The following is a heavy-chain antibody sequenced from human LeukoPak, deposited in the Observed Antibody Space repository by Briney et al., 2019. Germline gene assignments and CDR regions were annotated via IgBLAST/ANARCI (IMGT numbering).Heavy chain of an antibody. D-gene: IGHD6-13*01. J-gene: IGHJ4*02. V-gene: IGHV4-59*08. CDR1: GGSVTSYY. CDR2: IYYSGNT. Sequence: PSETLSLTCTVSGGSVTSYYWSWIRQPPGKGLEWIAYIYYSGNTNYNPSLKSRVTISVDTSKNQFSLKLSSVTAADTAVYYCARLRYSSSWYYFDYWGQGTLVTVSS. CDR3: ARLRYSSSWYYFDY.